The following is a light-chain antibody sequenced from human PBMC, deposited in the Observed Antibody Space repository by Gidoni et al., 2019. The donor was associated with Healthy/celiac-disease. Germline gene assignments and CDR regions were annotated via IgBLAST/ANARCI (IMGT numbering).Light chain of an antibody. V-gene: IGKV3-15*01. J-gene: IGKJ2*03. CDR3: QQYNNWPLYS. CDR1: QSVSSN. CDR2: GAS. Sequence: IVMTQSPATLSVSPGERATLSCRASQSVSSNLAWYQQKPGQAPRHLIYGASTRATGIPARFSGSGSWTEVTLTISSLQSEDFAVYYCQQYNNWPLYSFGQGTKLEIK.